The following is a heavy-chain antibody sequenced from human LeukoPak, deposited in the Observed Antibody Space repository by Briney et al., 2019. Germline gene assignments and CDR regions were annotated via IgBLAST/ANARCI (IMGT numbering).Heavy chain of an antibody. Sequence: PGGSLRLSCAASGFTFSSYAMSWVRQAPGKGLEWVSAISGSGGSTYYADSVEGRFTISRDNSKNTLYLQMNSLRAEDTAVYYCAKSGPGYSSGWYFFDYWGQGTLVTVSS. CDR1: GFTFSSYA. CDR3: AKSGPGYSSGWYFFDY. J-gene: IGHJ4*02. V-gene: IGHV3-23*01. D-gene: IGHD6-19*01. CDR2: ISGSGGST.